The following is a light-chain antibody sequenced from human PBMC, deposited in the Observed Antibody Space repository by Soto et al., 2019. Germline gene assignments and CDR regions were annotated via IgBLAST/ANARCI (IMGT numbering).Light chain of an antibody. J-gene: IGKJ5*01. CDR2: AAS. Sequence: DIQMTQSPSSLSASLGYTFTITCRASQGIRNYLAWYQQKPGKAPKLLIYAASTLQSGVPSRFSGSGSGTDFTLTIRSLQTEDVATYYCQRCDNARRITFGQGTRREIK. V-gene: IGKV1-27*01. CDR3: QRCDNARRIT. CDR1: QGIRNY.